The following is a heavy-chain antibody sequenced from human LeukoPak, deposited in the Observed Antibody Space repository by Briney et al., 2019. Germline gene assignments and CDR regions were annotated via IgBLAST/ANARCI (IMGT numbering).Heavy chain of an antibody. D-gene: IGHD1-7*01. J-gene: IGHJ4*02. V-gene: IGHV1-2*02. CDR2: INPNSGGT. Sequence: ASVKVSCKASGYTFTGYYMHWVRQAPGQGLEWMGWINPNSGGTNYAQKFQGRVTMTRDTSTSTVYMELSSLRSEDTAVYYCAREDNWNYEFDYWGQGTLVTVSS. CDR3: AREDNWNYEFDY. CDR1: GYTFTGYY.